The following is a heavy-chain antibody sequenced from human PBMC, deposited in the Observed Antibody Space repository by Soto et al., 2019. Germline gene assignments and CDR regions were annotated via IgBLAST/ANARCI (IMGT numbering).Heavy chain of an antibody. CDR2: ISGSGGRT. J-gene: IGHJ4*02. V-gene: IGHV3-23*01. CDR3: AKYFSLFDY. Sequence: GALRLSCAASGLNFSSYAMSWARQAPGKELEWGSAISGSGGRTFYADSVEGRFPSPQNNSNTTLYLQMTSLRAQDPAVDDRAKYFSLFDYWGQGTRVTSSS. CDR1: GLNFSSYA. D-gene: IGHD3-9*01.